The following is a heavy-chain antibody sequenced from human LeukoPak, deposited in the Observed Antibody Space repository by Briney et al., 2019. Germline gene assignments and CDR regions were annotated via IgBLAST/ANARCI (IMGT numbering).Heavy chain of an antibody. V-gene: IGHV4-59*01. Sequence: SETLSLTCTVAGGSISSYYWSWIRQPPGKGLEWIGYIYYSGSTNYNPSLKSRVTISVDTSKNQFSLKLSSVTAADTAVYYCARESGYDRDFDYWGQGTLVTVSS. D-gene: IGHD5-12*01. CDR2: IYYSGST. CDR3: ARESGYDRDFDY. J-gene: IGHJ4*02. CDR1: GGSISSYY.